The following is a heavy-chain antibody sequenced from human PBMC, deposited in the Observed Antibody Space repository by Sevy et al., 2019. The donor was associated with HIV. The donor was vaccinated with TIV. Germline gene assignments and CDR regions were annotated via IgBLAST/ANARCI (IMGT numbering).Heavy chain of an antibody. CDR3: ARVFTIFVPGMDV. Sequence: GGSLRLSCAASGFTFSSYWMSWVRQAPGKGLEWVANIKQDGSEKYYVDSVKGRFTISRDNAKNSLYLQMNSLRAEDTAVYYCARVFTIFVPGMDVWGQGTTVTVSS. V-gene: IGHV3-7*01. J-gene: IGHJ6*02. CDR2: IKQDGSEK. D-gene: IGHD3-3*01. CDR1: GFTFSSYW.